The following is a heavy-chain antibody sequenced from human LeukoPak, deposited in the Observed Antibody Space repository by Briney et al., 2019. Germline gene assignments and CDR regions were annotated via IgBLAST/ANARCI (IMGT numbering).Heavy chain of an antibody. D-gene: IGHD2-15*01. Sequence: SETLSLTCTVSGGSISNYYWNWIRQPPGKGLEYIGYIYYTGGTNYNPSLKSRVTVSVDTSKNQFSLKLSSVTATDTAVYYCARLGFCRGDNCLDDYWGQGTLVTVSS. J-gene: IGHJ4*02. CDR2: IYYTGGT. CDR1: GGSISNYY. CDR3: ARLGFCRGDNCLDDY. V-gene: IGHV4-59*08.